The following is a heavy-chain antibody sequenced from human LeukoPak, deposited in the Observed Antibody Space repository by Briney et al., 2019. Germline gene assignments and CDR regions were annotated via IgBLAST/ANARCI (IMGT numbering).Heavy chain of an antibody. D-gene: IGHD3-22*01. J-gene: IGHJ3*01. V-gene: IGHV4-61*08. CDR1: GDSVSSDAYY. CDR2: VYYSGRT. CDR3: VREASTSYYDSSGYYRQNETFDV. Sequence: PSETLSLTCAVSGDSVSSDAYYWHWIRRSPGKGLEWLGFVYYSGRTKYSPSLKSRVTISIDKSENQVSLRLRSVTAADTAMYFCVREASTSYYDSSGYYRQNETFDVWGLGTMVTVSS.